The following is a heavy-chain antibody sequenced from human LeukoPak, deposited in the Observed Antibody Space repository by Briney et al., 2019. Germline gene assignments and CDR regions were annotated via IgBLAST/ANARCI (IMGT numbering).Heavy chain of an antibody. Sequence: GGSLRLSCAASGFTFSSYGMHWVRQAPGKGLEWVAVISYDGSNKYYADSVKGRITISRDNTKNTLYLQMNSLRAEDTAVYYCAKELTAIPPSYWGQGTLVTVSS. V-gene: IGHV3-30*18. D-gene: IGHD2-21*01. J-gene: IGHJ4*02. CDR2: ISYDGSNK. CDR3: AKELTAIPPSY. CDR1: GFTFSSYG.